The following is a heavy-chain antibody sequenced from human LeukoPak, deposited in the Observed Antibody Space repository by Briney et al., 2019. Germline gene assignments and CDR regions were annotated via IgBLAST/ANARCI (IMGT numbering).Heavy chain of an antibody. CDR2: ISSSSSYI. CDR1: GFTFSSYS. V-gene: IGHV3-21*01. CDR3: ARDGAGGYYDILTGSDY. J-gene: IGHJ4*02. D-gene: IGHD3-9*01. Sequence: GGSLGLSCAASGFTFSSYSMNWVRQAPGKGLEWVSSISSSSSYIYYADSVKGRFTISRDNAKNSLYLQMNSLRAEDTAVYYCARDGAGGYYDILTGSDYWGQGTLVTVSS.